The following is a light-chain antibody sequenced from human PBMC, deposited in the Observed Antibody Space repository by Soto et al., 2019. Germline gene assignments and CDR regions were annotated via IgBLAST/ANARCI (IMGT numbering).Light chain of an antibody. CDR3: QQYCSSPLT. J-gene: IGKJ4*01. CDR1: QSVSSSY. V-gene: IGKV3-20*01. CDR2: GAS. Sequence: EIVLTQSPGTLSLSPGERATLSCRASQSVSSSYLAWYQQKPGQAPRLRIDGASSRATGIPDMFSGSGSGTDFTLTISRLEPEEFAVYYCQQYCSSPLTCGGGTKVEIK.